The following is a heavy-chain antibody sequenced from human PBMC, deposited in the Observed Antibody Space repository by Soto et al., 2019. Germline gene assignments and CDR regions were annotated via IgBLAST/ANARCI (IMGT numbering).Heavy chain of an antibody. CDR1: GYTFTSSG. D-gene: IGHD3-22*01. Sequence: QVQLVQSGAEVKKPGASVKVSCKASGYTFTSSGMSWVRQAPGQGLEWMGWISAHNGSSVYAQRFQGRVTVTTDRSTSTAYMELRSLRSDDAVVYYCARAFFYQGSDSRGYSFDACDFWGPGTLVTVSS. V-gene: IGHV1-18*01. CDR2: ISAHNGSS. J-gene: IGHJ3*01. CDR3: ARAFFYQGSDSRGYSFDACDF.